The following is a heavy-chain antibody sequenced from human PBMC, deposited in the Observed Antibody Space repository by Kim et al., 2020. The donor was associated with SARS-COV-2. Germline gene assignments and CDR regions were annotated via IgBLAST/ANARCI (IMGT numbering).Heavy chain of an antibody. CDR1: GFTFSSYD. V-gene: IGHV3-13*04. CDR3: ARERVTMVRGAYYYYGMDV. D-gene: IGHD3-10*01. J-gene: IGHJ6*02. Sequence: GGSLRLSCAASGFTFSSYDMHWVRQATGKGLEWVSAIGTAGDTYYPGSVKGRFTISRENAKNSLYLQMNSLRAGDTAVYYCARERVTMVRGAYYYYGMDVWGQGTTVTVSS. CDR2: IGTAGDT.